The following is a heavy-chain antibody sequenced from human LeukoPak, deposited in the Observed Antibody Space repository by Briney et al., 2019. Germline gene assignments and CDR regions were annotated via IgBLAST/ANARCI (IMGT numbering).Heavy chain of an antibody. J-gene: IGHJ4*02. CDR3: ARHGYSGYDYPDY. Sequence: GESLNISCKASGYSFTNYWFGWVRQMPGKGLEWMGIIYPDDSDIRYSPSFQGQVTISADKSINTAYLQWSSLKASDTAMYYCARHGYSGYDYPDYWGQGTLVTVSS. CDR1: GYSFTNYW. D-gene: IGHD5-12*01. CDR2: IYPDDSDI. V-gene: IGHV5-51*01.